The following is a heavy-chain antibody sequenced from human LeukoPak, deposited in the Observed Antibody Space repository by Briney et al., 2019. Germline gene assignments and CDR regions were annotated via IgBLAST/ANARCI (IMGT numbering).Heavy chain of an antibody. CDR3: VKDFGRIRGTPDS. J-gene: IGHJ4*02. D-gene: IGHD1-26*01. CDR1: GFVFTIYT. CDR2: ISGSGNGFSI. V-gene: IGHV3-64D*06. Sequence: GGSLRLSCSASGFVFTIYTMYWVRQAPGKGPEYVSTISGSGNGFSIYYADSVKGRSTISRDDSKSILYLKMNGLRSEDTAVYYCVKDFGRIRGTPDSWGQGTLVTVSS.